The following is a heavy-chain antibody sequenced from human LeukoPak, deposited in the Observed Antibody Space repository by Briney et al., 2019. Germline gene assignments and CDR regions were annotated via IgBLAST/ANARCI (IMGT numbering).Heavy chain of an antibody. CDR2: ISSGSSYI. J-gene: IGHJ4*02. D-gene: IGHD4-17*01. Sequence: NPGGSLRLSCAASGFTFRKYNMNWVRQAPGKGLEWVSAISSGSSYIYYADSLKGRFTISRDNAKNSLYLNIHSLRAEDTAVYYCARDRADPDYGDYVFAYWGQGTLVTVSS. CDR3: ARDRADPDYGDYVFAY. V-gene: IGHV3-21*01. CDR1: GFTFRKYN.